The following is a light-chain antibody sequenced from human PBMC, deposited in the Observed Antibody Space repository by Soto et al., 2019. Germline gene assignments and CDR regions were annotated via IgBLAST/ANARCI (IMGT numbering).Light chain of an antibody. V-gene: IGKV3-15*01. J-gene: IGKJ4*01. Sequence: EIVMTQSPATLSVSPGEMATLSCRASQSVRSNLAWYQQKPGQAPRLLIYGASTRATGIPARFSGSGSGTDFTLIISSLQSEDFAVYYCQQYNDWPPLTFGGGTKVEIK. CDR1: QSVRSN. CDR3: QQYNDWPPLT. CDR2: GAS.